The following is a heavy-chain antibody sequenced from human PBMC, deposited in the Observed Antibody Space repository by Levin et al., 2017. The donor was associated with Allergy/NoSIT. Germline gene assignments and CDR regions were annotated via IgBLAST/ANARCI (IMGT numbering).Heavy chain of an antibody. V-gene: IGHV1-46*01. CDR2: INPSGGST. D-gene: IGHD4-17*01. Sequence: ASVKVSCKASGYTFTSYYMHWVRQAPGQGLEWMGIINPSGGSTSYAQKFQGRVTMTRDTSTSTVYMELSSLRSEDTAVYYCAREPYGATVTTGDAFDIWGQGTMVTVSS. CDR3: AREPYGATVTTGDAFDI. J-gene: IGHJ3*02. CDR1: GYTFTSYY.